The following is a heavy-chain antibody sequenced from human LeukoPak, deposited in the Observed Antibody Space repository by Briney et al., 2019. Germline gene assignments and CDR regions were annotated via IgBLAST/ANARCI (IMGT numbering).Heavy chain of an antibody. J-gene: IGHJ4*02. D-gene: IGHD5-12*01. CDR2: IWHDGGRK. V-gene: IGHV3-33*01. CDR1: GFTLSTHG. CDR3: ARDIGNSGFNLDY. Sequence: GRSLRLSCVVSGFTLSTHGFHWVRQAPGKGLEWVSVIWHDGGRKEYADSVRGRFTISRDNSNLYLQMNSLRAEDTAIYYCARDIGNSGFNLDYWGQGTPATVSS.